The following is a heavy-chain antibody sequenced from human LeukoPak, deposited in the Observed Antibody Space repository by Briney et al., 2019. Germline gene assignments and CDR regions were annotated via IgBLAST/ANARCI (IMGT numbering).Heavy chain of an antibody. CDR3: ARPEGYCSSTSCYPHYRRYFQH. D-gene: IGHD2-2*01. Sequence: SETLSLTCTVSGGSISSGGYYWSWIRQPPGKGLEWIGYIYHSGSTYYNPSLKSRVTISVDTSKNQFSLKLSSVTAADTAVYYCARPEGYCSSTSCYPHYRRYFQHWGQGTLVTVSS. CDR2: IYHSGST. CDR1: GGSISSGGYY. J-gene: IGHJ1*01. V-gene: IGHV4-30-2*01.